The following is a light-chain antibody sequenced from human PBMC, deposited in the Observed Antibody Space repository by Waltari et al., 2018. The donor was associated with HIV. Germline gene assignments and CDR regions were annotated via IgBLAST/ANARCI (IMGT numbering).Light chain of an antibody. V-gene: IGLV3-27*01. CDR1: ILAKIE. Sequence: SYEFTPSYSVSVSPGQPARHTCSGVILAKIETRWFRPKPGQAPILVIYTDREGPSGIPERFSGSSSGTTVTLTVSGAHVEDEADYYCYSATDNNLLFGGGTKLTVL. CDR3: YSATDNNLL. J-gene: IGLJ2*01. CDR2: TDR.